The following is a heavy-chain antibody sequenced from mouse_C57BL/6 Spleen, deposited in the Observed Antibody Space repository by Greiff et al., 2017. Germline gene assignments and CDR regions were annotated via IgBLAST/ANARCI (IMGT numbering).Heavy chain of an antibody. Sequence: EVQGVESGGDLVKPGGSLKLSCAASGFTFSSYGMSWVRQTPDKRLEWVATISSGGSYTYYPDSVKGRFTISRDNATNTPYLQMSSLKSEDTVMYYCGRHGITTVVADFDYWGQGTTLTVSS. CDR1: GFTFSSYG. CDR2: ISSGGSYT. V-gene: IGHV5-6*01. J-gene: IGHJ2*01. CDR3: GRHGITTVVADFDY. D-gene: IGHD1-1*01.